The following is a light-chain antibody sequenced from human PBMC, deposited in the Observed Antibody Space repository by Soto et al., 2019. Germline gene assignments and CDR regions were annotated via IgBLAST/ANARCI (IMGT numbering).Light chain of an antibody. CDR1: SSNIGAGYD. J-gene: IGLJ1*01. V-gene: IGLV1-40*01. CDR3: QSYDRSLSGYV. CDR2: GDN. Sequence: QSVLTQPASVSGAPGQRVTISCTGSSSNIGAGYDVHWYQQLPDTAPKLLIYGDNNRPSGVPDRFSDSKSGTSASLAITGLQAEDEADYYCQSYDRSLSGYVFGTGTKVTVL.